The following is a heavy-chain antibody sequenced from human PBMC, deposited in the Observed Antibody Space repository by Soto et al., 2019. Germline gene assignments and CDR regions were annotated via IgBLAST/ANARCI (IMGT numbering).Heavy chain of an antibody. J-gene: IGHJ5*01. D-gene: IGHD1-1*01. CDR1: GYTFTSYD. CDR2: MNPNSGNT. Sequence: QVQLVQSGAEVKTPGASVKVSCKASGYTFTSYDINWVRQATGQGLEWMGWMNPNSGNTGYAQKFQGRITMTRDTSISTAYMELTGLRSDDTAIYYCPTYRRGAGTGSSWFDSWGQGTLVTVSS. V-gene: IGHV1-8*01. CDR3: PTYRRGAGTGSSWFDS.